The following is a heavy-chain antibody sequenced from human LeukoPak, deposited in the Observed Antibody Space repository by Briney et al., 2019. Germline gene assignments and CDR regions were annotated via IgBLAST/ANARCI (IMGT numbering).Heavy chain of an antibody. CDR2: INDSGST. CDR3: ARVKGKAAAGTWYFDL. J-gene: IGHJ2*01. CDR1: GGSFSGYY. D-gene: IGHD6-13*01. V-gene: IGHV4-34*01. Sequence: SETLSLTCAVYGGSFSGYYWSWIRQPPGKGLEWIGDINDSGSTNYTPSLKSRVTISVDTSKNHFSVKLSSVTGADTAVYYCARVKGKAAAGTWYFDLWGRGTLVTVSS.